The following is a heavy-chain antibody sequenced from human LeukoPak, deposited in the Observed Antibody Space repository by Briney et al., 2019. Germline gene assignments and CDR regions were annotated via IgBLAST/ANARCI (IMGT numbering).Heavy chain of an antibody. Sequence: GGSLRLSCIASGLTFGDYAMSWFRQAPGKGLEWVGFIRSKAYGGTTEYAASVKARFTISRDDSKSIAYLQMNSLKTEDTTVYYCARSGYCTSTSCFPTPDYWGQGTLVTVSS. D-gene: IGHD2-2*01. CDR3: ARSGYCTSTSCFPTPDY. CDR1: GLTFGDYA. V-gene: IGHV3-49*03. CDR2: IRSKAYGGTT. J-gene: IGHJ4*02.